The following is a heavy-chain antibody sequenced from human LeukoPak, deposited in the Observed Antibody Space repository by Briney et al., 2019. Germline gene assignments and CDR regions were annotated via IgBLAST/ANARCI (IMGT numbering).Heavy chain of an antibody. J-gene: IGHJ5*02. Sequence: SETLSLTCAVYGGSFSGYYWSWIRQPPGKGLEWIGEINHSGSTNYNPSLKSRVTISVDTSKNQFSLKLSSVTAADTAVYYCARVPVGTTGYPEGSFDPWGRGTLVTVSS. D-gene: IGHD5-12*01. CDR2: INHSGST. V-gene: IGHV4-34*01. CDR3: ARVPVGTTGYPEGSFDP. CDR1: GGSFSGYY.